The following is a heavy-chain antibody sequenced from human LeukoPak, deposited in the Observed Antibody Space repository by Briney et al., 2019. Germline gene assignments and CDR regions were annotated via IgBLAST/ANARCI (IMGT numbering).Heavy chain of an antibody. CDR1: GGSISSYY. D-gene: IGHD4-17*01. V-gene: IGHV4-59*01. Sequence: PSETLSLTCTVSGGSISSYYWSWIRQPPGKGLEWIGYIYYSGSTNYNPSLKSRVTISVDTSKNQFSLKLSSVTAADTAVYYCARVRSYGDPRMYYFDYWGQGTLVTVSS. CDR3: ARVRSYGDPRMYYFDY. J-gene: IGHJ4*02. CDR2: IYYSGST.